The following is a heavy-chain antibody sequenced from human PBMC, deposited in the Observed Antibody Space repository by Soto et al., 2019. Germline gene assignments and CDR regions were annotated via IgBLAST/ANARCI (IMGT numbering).Heavy chain of an antibody. D-gene: IGHD6-13*01. CDR1: GDTFTSYS. CDR2: IIPKFGST. CDR3: ARWRSSIWFALFFQF. J-gene: IGHJ1*01. Sequence: ASVKVSCKSSGDTFTSYSIAWMRQAPGQGLEWMGGIIPKFGSTKYARKFQDRVTITADESTSTAYMELSGLRSEDTAVYFCARWRSSIWFALFFQFWGQGTPCTVSS. V-gene: IGHV1-69*13.